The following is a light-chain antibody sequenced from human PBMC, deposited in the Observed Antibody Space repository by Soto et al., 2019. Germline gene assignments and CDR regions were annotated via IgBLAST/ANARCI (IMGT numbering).Light chain of an antibody. V-gene: IGLV1-40*01. CDR1: SSNIGAGYD. J-gene: IGLJ1*01. CDR3: QSYDNSLSGSEV. CDR2: GII. Sequence: QSALTQPPSVSGAPGQRVTISCTGSSSNIGAGYDVHWYQQLPGAAPKLLIFGIINRPSGVSERFSGSRSGASASLAITGLQAEDEADYFCQSYDNSLSGSEVFGTGTKLTVL.